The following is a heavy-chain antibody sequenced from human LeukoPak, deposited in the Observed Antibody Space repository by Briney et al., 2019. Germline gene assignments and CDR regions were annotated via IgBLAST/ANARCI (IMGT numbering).Heavy chain of an antibody. CDR1: GFTFDDYA. D-gene: IGHD3-10*01. CDR2: ISWNSGSI. Sequence: GGSLRLSCAASGFTFDDYAMHWVRQAPGKGQEWVSGISWNSGSICNADSVKGRFTISRDNAKNSLYLQMNSLRAEDTGLYYCAKDAGITMVRGWFDPWGKGTLVTVSS. J-gene: IGHJ5*02. V-gene: IGHV3-9*01. CDR3: AKDAGITMVRGWFDP.